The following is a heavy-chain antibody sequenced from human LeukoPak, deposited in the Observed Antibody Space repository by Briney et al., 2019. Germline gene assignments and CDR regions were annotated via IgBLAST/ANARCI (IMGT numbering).Heavy chain of an antibody. CDR2: ISSSSSYI. V-gene: IGHV3-21*01. CDR3: AREWTTVTTVDY. CDR1: GFTFSSYS. J-gene: IGHJ4*02. D-gene: IGHD4-17*01. Sequence: PGGSLRLSCAASGFTFSSYSMNWVRQAPGKGLEWVSSISSSSSYIYYAASLKGRFTISRDNAKNSLYMQMNSLRAEDTAVYYCAREWTTVTTVDYWGQGTLVTVSS.